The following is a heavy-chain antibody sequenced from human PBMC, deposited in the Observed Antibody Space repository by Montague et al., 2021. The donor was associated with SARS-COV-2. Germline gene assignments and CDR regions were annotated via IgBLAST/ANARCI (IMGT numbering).Heavy chain of an antibody. CDR1: GGSLSSYY. CDR3: ARFPTSYYYDSKAAPATPDAFDI. Sequence: SETLSFTCAVYGGSLSSYYWGWIRQPPGKGLEWIGSIHYSGSTYYNPSLKSRVTISVDTSKNQFSLKLSSVTAADTAVYYCARFPTSYYYDSKAAPATPDAFDIWGQGTMVTVSS. D-gene: IGHD3-22*01. J-gene: IGHJ3*02. V-gene: IGHV4-39*01. CDR2: IHYSGST.